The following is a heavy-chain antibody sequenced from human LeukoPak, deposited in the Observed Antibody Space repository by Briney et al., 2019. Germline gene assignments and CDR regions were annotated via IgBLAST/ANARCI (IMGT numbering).Heavy chain of an antibody. Sequence: GGSLRLSCAASGFTFSSYAVHWVRQAPGKGLEWVAVISYDGSNKYYADSVKGRFTISRDNSKNTLYLQMNSLRAEDTAVYYCARDPWYYDSSGFLDYWGQGTLVTVSS. V-gene: IGHV3-30-3*01. CDR3: ARDPWYYDSSGFLDY. D-gene: IGHD3-22*01. J-gene: IGHJ4*02. CDR1: GFTFSSYA. CDR2: ISYDGSNK.